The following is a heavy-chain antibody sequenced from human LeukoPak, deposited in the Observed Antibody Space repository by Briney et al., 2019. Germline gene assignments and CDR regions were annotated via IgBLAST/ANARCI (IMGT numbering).Heavy chain of an antibody. CDR2: IKKDGSEK. Sequence: GGSLRLSCAASGFTVSRNYMSWVRQAPGKGLEWVANIKKDGSEKYYVDSVKGRFTISRDNAKTSLYLQMNSLRAEDTAVYYCARDLSGVTGYTYGRGIDYWGQGTLVTVSS. D-gene: IGHD5-18*01. V-gene: IGHV3-7*01. J-gene: IGHJ4*02. CDR1: GFTVSRNY. CDR3: ARDLSGVTGYTYGRGIDY.